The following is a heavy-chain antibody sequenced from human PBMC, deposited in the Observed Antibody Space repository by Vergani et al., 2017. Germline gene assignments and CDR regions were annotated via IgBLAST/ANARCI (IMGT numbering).Heavy chain of an antibody. J-gene: IGHJ4*02. CDR1: GFNVGHYW. CDR3: ARSLVAGKGGY. CDR2: ISTTSDTK. D-gene: IGHD6-19*01. Sequence: EVQLVESGGDFVQPGGSLTLSCAASGFNVGHYWMSWVRQAPGKGLEWISYISTTSDTKYYADSVRGRFTISRDNAKNSLYLEMNSLRVEDTAVYFCARSLVAGKGGYWGQGTRVAVSS. V-gene: IGHV3-48*01.